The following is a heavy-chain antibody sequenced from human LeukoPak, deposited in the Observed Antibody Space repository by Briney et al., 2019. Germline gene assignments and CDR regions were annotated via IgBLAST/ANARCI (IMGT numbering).Heavy chain of an antibody. CDR1: GYTFTSYG. Sequence: ASVKVSCKASGYTFTSYGISWVRQAPGQGLEWMGWISAYNGNTNYAQNLQGRVTMTTDTSTGTAYMEVRSLRSDDTAVYYCARCGRSGWYGDYYYMDVWGKGTTVTVSS. CDR2: ISAYNGNT. J-gene: IGHJ6*03. CDR3: ARCGRSGWYGDYYYMDV. D-gene: IGHD6-19*01. V-gene: IGHV1-18*01.